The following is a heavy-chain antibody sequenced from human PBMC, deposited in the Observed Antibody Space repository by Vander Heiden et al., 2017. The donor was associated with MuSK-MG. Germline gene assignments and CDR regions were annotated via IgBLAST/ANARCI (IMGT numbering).Heavy chain of an antibody. Sequence: EVQLVQSGAEVNKHGESLKISCKGSGYSFTSYCIGWVRQMPGKGLEWMGIIYPGDSDTRYSPSLQGQVTISADKSISTAYLQWSSLKASDTAMYYCARPAYYDFWSGPGAVDYWGQGTLVTVSS. D-gene: IGHD3-3*01. V-gene: IGHV5-51*01. CDR1: GYSFTSYC. CDR3: ARPAYYDFWSGPGAVDY. CDR2: IYPGDSDT. J-gene: IGHJ4*02.